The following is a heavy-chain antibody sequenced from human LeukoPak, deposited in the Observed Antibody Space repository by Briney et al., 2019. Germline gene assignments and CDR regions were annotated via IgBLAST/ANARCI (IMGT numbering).Heavy chain of an antibody. CDR1: GYTFTSYG. J-gene: IGHJ5*02. V-gene: IGHV1-18*01. Sequence: GASVKVSCKASGYTFTSYGISWVQQAPGQGLEWMGWISAYNGNTNYAQKLQGRVTMTTDTSTSTAYMELRSLRSDDTAVYYCARDQGDVLRYFDWSLNWFDPWGQGTLVTVSS. D-gene: IGHD3-9*01. CDR3: ARDQGDVLRYFDWSLNWFDP. CDR2: ISAYNGNT.